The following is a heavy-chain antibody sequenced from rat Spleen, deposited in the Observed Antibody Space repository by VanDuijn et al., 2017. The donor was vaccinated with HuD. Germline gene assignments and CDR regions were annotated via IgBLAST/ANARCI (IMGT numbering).Heavy chain of an antibody. Sequence: EVQLQESGPGLVKPSQSLSLTCSVTGYSITSNYWAWIRKFPGNEMEWMGYINYIGSTGYNPSLKSRISITRDTSKNQFFLQLNSVTTEDTATYYCSRSLGRVYNNYFDYWGQGVMVTVSS. CDR3: SRSLGRVYNNYFDY. D-gene: IGHD1-10*01. J-gene: IGHJ2*01. V-gene: IGHV3-1*01. CDR2: INYIGST. CDR1: GYSITSNY.